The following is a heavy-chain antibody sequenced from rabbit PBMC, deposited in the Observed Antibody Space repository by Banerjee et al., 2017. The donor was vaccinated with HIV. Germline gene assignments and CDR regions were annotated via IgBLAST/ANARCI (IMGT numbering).Heavy chain of an antibody. CDR2: INTGDGST. J-gene: IGHJ4*01. CDR1: GLDFSSSYW. CDR3: ARDLAAVTGWNFNL. D-gene: IGHD7-1*01. Sequence: QSLEESGGDLVKPGASLTLTCKASGLDFSSSYWIYWVRQAPGKGLEWIGCINTGDGSTYYASWAKGRFTISRTSSTTVTLQMTSLTGADTATYFCARDLAAVTGWNFNLWGQGTLVTVS. V-gene: IGHV1S40*01.